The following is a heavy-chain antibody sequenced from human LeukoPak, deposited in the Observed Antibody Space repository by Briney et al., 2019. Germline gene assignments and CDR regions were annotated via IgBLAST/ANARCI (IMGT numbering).Heavy chain of an antibody. J-gene: IGHJ2*01. V-gene: IGHV1-46*01. D-gene: IGHD3-22*01. Sequence: ASVKVSCKASGYTFTNYYIHWVRQAPGQGLEWMGITDPIGGSTNYAQKFQGRVTMTRDTSTSTVYMELSSLRSDDTAVYYCARRYYYDSSGSWYFDLWGRGTLVTVSS. CDR3: ARRYYYDSSGSWYFDL. CDR2: TDPIGGST. CDR1: GYTFTNYY.